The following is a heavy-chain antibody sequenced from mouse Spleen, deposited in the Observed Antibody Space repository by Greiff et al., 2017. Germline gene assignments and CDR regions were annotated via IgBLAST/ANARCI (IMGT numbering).Heavy chain of an antibody. J-gene: IGHJ3*01. CDR2: ISYDGSN. Sequence: EVQVVESGPGLVKPSQSLSLTCSVTGYSITSGYYWNWIRQFPGNKLEWMGYISYDGSNNYNPSLKNRISITRDTSKNQFFLKLNSVTTEDTATYYCASPYYGPFAYWGQGTLVTVSA. D-gene: IGHD1-1*01. CDR1: GYSITSGYY. V-gene: IGHV3-6*01. CDR3: ASPYYGPFAY.